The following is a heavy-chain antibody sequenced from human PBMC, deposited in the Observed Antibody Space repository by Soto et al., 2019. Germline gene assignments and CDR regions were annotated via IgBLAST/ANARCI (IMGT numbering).Heavy chain of an antibody. CDR2: IYYSGST. CDR3: ARLRRGSDSSGYPFDP. CDR1: GVPISTDDYY. V-gene: IGHV4-30-4*01. D-gene: IGHD3-22*01. J-gene: IGHJ5*02. Sequence: SETLSLTCTVSGVPISTDDYYWTWIRKPPGKGLEWIGYIYYSGSTYYNWSLKSRVTISIDTSKNQFSLKLGSVTAADTAVYYCARLRRGSDSSGYPFDPWGEATLVTVSS.